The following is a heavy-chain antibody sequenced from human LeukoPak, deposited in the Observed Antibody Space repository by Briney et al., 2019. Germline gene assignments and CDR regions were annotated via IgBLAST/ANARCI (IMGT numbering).Heavy chain of an antibody. J-gene: IGHJ4*02. CDR3: ARLELAAAGRNFDY. D-gene: IGHD6-13*01. Sequence: PSETLSLTCTFSGGSISSSYWSWIRQPPGKGLEWIGNIYYSGSANYNPSLRSRVTISVDTSKNQFSQKLSSVTAADTAVYYCARLELAAAGRNFDYWGQGTLVTVSS. CDR2: IYYSGSA. CDR1: GGSISSSY. V-gene: IGHV4-59*01.